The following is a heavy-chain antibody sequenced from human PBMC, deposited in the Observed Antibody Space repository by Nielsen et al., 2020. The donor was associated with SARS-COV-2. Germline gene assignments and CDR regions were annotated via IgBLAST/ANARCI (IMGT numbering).Heavy chain of an antibody. V-gene: IGHV5-51*01. CDR2: IYPGDSDT. CDR3: ARYDDWFDP. D-gene: IGHD1-1*01. J-gene: IGHJ5*02. CDR1: GYKFTDNW. Sequence: GESLKISCKASGYKFTDNWIGWVRQMPGKGLEWMGIIYPGDSDTRYSPSFQGQVTMSVDTSTDTAYLEWRSLKASDTATYYCARYDDWFDPWGQGTLVTVTP.